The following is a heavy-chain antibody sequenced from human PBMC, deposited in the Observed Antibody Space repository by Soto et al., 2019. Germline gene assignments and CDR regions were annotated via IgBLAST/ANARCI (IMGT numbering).Heavy chain of an antibody. D-gene: IGHD2-2*01. CDR3: TSNVVPAAMIIGFDP. J-gene: IGHJ5*02. CDR2: IRSKAYGGTT. V-gene: IGHV3-49*03. Sequence: GGSLRLSCTASGFTFGDYAMSWFRQAPGKGLEWVGFIRSKAYGGTTEYAASVKGRFTISRDDSKSIAYLQMNSLKAEDTAVYYCTSNVVPAAMIIGFDPWGQGTLVTVSS. CDR1: GFTFGDYA.